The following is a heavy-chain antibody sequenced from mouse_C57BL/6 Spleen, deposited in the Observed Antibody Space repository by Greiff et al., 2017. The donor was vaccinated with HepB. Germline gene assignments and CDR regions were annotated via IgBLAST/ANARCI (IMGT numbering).Heavy chain of an antibody. CDR1: GYTFTSYG. Sequence: QVQLQQSGAELARPGASVKLSCKASGYTFTSYGISWVKQRTGQGLEWIGEIYPRSGNTYYNEKFKGKATLTADKSSSTAYMELRSLTSEDSAVYFCARYNGSSYSGYFDVWGTGTTVTVSS. V-gene: IGHV1-81*01. J-gene: IGHJ1*03. D-gene: IGHD1-1*01. CDR3: ARYNGSSYSGYFDV. CDR2: IYPRSGNT.